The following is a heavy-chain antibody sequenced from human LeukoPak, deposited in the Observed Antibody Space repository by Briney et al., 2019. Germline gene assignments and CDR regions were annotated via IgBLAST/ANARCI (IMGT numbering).Heavy chain of an antibody. CDR3: AKQARGIRFCDY. Sequence: GGSLRLSCAASGLTFSDYYMSWVRQAPGKGLEWVSAISGSGGSTYYADSVKGRFTISRDNSKNTLYLQMNSLRAEDTAVYYCAKQARGIRFCDYWGQGTLVTVSS. CDR1: GLTFSDYY. J-gene: IGHJ4*02. CDR2: ISGSGGST. V-gene: IGHV3-23*01. D-gene: IGHD1-26*01.